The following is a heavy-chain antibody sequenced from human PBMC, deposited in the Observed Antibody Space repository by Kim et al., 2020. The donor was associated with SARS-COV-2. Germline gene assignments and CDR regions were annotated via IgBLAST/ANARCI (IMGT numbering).Heavy chain of an antibody. D-gene: IGHD4-17*01. CDR2: IYFTGDT. Sequence: SETLSLTCSVSRGSISSGGYYWSWFRQHPGKGLEWLGHIYFTGDTKSSPSVKSRLSISVDKSKNEYSLKLTSVTAADTAVYYCVRGSDYGPFYFDSWGRGTLIPVS. V-gene: IGHV4-31*03. CDR1: RGSISSGGYY. J-gene: IGHJ4*02. CDR3: VRGSDYGPFYFDS.